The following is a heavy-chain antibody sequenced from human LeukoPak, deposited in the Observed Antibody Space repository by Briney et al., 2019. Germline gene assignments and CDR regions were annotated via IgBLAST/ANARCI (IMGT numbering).Heavy chain of an antibody. V-gene: IGHV1-2*02. D-gene: IGHD5-12*01. CDR2: INPYSGDT. CDR3: ARTNGGYEYN. CDR1: GYSFTGYY. Sequence: ASVTVSCKASGYSFTGYYIHWVRQAPGQGLAWMGWINPYSGDTTYAQKFQGRLTLTRDTSISTAYMEVSRLKSDDTAVYYCARTNGGYEYNWGQGTRVIVSS. J-gene: IGHJ4*02.